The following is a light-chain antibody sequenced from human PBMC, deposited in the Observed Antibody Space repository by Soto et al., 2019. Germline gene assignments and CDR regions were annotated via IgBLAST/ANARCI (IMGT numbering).Light chain of an antibody. V-gene: IGKV3-20*01. CDR1: QSVSSSY. Sequence: EIVLTQSPGTLSLSPGERATLSCRASQSVSSSYLAWYQQKPGQAPRLLIYGASSRATGVPDRFSGSGSGTDFTLTISGLEPEDFAVFYCHQYGSSPWTFGKGTKVEIK. CDR2: GAS. J-gene: IGKJ1*01. CDR3: HQYGSSPWT.